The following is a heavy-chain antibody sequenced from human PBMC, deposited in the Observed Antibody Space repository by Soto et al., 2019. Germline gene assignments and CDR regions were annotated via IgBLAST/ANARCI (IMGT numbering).Heavy chain of an antibody. V-gene: IGHV3-48*01. CDR3: ARDLSGSGWNNWFDP. J-gene: IGHJ5*02. CDR1: GFTFSSYS. D-gene: IGHD6-19*01. CDR2: ISSSSSTI. Sequence: GGSLRLSCAASGFTFSSYSMNWVRQAPGKGLEWVSYISSSSSTIYYADSVKGRFTISRDNAKNSLYLQMNSLRAEDTAVYYCARDLSGSGWNNWFDPWGQGTLVTVSS.